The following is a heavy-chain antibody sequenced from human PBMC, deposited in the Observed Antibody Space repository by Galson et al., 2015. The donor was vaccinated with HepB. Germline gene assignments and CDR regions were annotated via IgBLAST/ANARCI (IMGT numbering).Heavy chain of an antibody. CDR1: GFTFSSYG. Sequence: SLRLSCAASGFTFSSYGMHWVRQAPGKGLEWVAVIWYDGSNKYYADSVKGRFTISRDNSKNTLYLQMNSLRAEDTAVYYCAKDYCSSTSCYIGYYYYMDVWGKGTTVTVSS. CDR2: IWYDGSNK. D-gene: IGHD2-2*02. CDR3: AKDYCSSTSCYIGYYYYMDV. J-gene: IGHJ6*03. V-gene: IGHV3-33*06.